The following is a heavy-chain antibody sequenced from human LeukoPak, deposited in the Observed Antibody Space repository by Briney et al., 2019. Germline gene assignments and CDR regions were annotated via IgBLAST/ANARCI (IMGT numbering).Heavy chain of an antibody. J-gene: IGHJ4*02. CDR2: INHSGST. CDR1: GGSFSGYY. Sequence: SETLSLTCAVYGGSFSGYYWSWIRQPPGKGLEWIGEINHSGSTNYNPSLKSRVTISVDTSKNQFSLKLSSVTAADTAVYYCARPGSYGLRGFDYWGQGTLVTVSS. D-gene: IGHD5-18*01. V-gene: IGHV4-34*01. CDR3: ARPGSYGLRGFDY.